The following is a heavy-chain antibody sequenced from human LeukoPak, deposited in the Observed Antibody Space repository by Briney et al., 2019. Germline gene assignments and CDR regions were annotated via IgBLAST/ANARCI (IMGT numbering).Heavy chain of an antibody. CDR2: IFTSGTT. V-gene: IGHV4-4*09. D-gene: IGHD6-19*01. CDR3: ARGQWLDPSYFAY. J-gene: IGHJ4*02. Sequence: PSETLSLTCTVSGDSISVYYWSWIRQPPGKGLEWIGYIFTSGTTNYNPPLKSRVTISEDTSKNQFSLKLSSVTAADTAVYYCARGQWLDPSYFAYWGQGTLVTVSS. CDR1: GDSISVYY.